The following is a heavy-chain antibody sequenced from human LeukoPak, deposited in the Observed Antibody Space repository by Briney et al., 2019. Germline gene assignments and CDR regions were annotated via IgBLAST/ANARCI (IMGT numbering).Heavy chain of an antibody. J-gene: IGHJ6*03. D-gene: IGHD6-19*01. CDR1: GGSISSDY. CDR3: GRGHTGDSSGPEAAYMDV. Sequence: KPSETLSLTCTVSGGSISSDYWSWIRQPPGKGLEWIGYIYYRGSTNYNPALKSRVTISVDTSKNQFSLKLSSVTAANTAVYYCGRGHTGDSSGPEAAYMDVWGKGTTVTVSS. V-gene: IGHV4-59*01. CDR2: IYYRGST.